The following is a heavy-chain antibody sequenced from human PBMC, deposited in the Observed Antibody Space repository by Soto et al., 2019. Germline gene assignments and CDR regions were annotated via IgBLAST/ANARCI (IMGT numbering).Heavy chain of an antibody. CDR1: GFTSSSYG. D-gene: IGHD3-3*01. V-gene: IGHV3-33*01. Sequence: LRLSCAASGFTSSSYGMHWVRQAPGKGLEWVAVIWYDGSNKYYADSVKGRFTISRDNSKNTLYLQMNSLRAEDTAVYYCARPPFAGFLRPEGDAFDIWGQGTMVTVS. J-gene: IGHJ3*02. CDR2: IWYDGSNK. CDR3: ARPPFAGFLRPEGDAFDI.